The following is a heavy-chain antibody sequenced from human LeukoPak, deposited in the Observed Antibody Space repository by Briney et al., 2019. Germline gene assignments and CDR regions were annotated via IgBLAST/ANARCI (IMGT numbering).Heavy chain of an antibody. CDR1: GYTFTING. D-gene: IGHD3-3*01. Sequence: ASVKVSFTASGYTFTINGISWARHPPAQGMERMGWISAYNGNTTYEQKLQGRVTMTTDTSTSTAYMELRRLRSDDTAVYYGARGDDFWSGPDDAFDIWGQGTMVTVSS. V-gene: IGHV1-18*01. CDR2: ISAYNGNT. CDR3: ARGDDFWSGPDDAFDI. J-gene: IGHJ3*02.